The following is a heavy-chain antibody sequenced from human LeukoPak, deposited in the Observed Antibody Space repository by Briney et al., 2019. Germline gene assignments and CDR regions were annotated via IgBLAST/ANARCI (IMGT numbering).Heavy chain of an antibody. J-gene: IGHJ3*02. D-gene: IGHD6-19*01. V-gene: IGHV4-39*01. CDR2: LYYSGSI. CDR1: GGSISNSSYY. Sequence: SETLSLTCTVSGGSISNSSYYWGWIRQPPGKGLEWIGSLYYSGSIYYNPSLKSRVTISVDTFKNQFSLKLTSVTAADTAVYYCARPHSSGWYGGFDIWGQGTMVTVSS. CDR3: ARPHSSGWYGGFDI.